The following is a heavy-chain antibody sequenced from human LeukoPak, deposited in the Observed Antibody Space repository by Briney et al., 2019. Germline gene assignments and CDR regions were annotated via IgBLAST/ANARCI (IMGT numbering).Heavy chain of an antibody. V-gene: IGHV3-7*01. Sequence: PGGSLRLSCAASGFTFSDYWMNWVRQAPGKGLEWVANIKQDASEKYYVDSVKGRFTISRDNAKSSLYLQMNSLRAEDTAVYYCARAREVGATHLRTGVWGQGTLVTVSS. CDR2: IKQDASEK. J-gene: IGHJ4*02. CDR1: GFTFSDYW. CDR3: ARAREVGATHLRTGV. D-gene: IGHD1-26*01.